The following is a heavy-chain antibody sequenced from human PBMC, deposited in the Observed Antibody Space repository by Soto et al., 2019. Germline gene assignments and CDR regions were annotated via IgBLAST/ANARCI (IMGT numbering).Heavy chain of an antibody. V-gene: IGHV3-23*01. CDR3: AKGRRDGYNSFDY. J-gene: IGHJ4*02. D-gene: IGHD5-12*01. CDR2: ISGSGGST. Sequence: PGGSLRLSCAASGFTFSSYAMSWVRQAPGKGLEWVSAISGSGGSTYYADSVKRRFTISRDNSKNTLYLQMNSLRAEDTAVYDCAKGRRDGYNSFDYWGQGTLVTIAS. CDR1: GFTFSSYA.